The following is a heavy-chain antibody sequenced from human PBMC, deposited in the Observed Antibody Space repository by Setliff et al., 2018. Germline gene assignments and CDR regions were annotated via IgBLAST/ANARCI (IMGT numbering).Heavy chain of an antibody. V-gene: IGHV3-48*01. Sequence: ETLSLTCAVYGGSFSSYTMNWVRQAPGKGLEWVSYISSSSSTTYYADSVKGRFTISIDNAKNSLYLQMNSLRAEDTAVYYCARNPSPETNGWDGGYYYYFYMDVWGKGTTVTVSS. CDR3: ARNPSPETNGWDGGYYYYFYMDV. CDR1: GGSFSSYT. CDR2: ISSSSSTT. D-gene: IGHD6-19*01. J-gene: IGHJ6*03.